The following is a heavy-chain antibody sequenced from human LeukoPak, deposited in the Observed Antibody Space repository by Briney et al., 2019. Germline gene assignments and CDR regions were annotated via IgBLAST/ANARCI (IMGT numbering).Heavy chain of an antibody. CDR2: IKNDGSDK. J-gene: IGHJ4*02. V-gene: IGHV3-7*01. CDR3: ADLGYTD. CDR1: GFNFSSSW. Sequence: GGALELSCDASGFNFSSSWMGWGRPAPGKGLEWVATIKNDGSDKYYVDSVKGRFTLSRDNAKSSLYLQMNSLRVEDTAVYYCADLGYTDGGQGTLVTVSS. D-gene: IGHD2-15*01.